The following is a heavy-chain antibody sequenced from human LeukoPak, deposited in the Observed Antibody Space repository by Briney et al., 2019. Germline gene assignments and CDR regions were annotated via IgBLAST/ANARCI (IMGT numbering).Heavy chain of an antibody. CDR1: GYTFTSYG. Sequence: EASVKVSCKASGYTFTSYGISWMRQAPGQGLEWMGWISVYNGNTNYAQNLQGRVTMTTDTSTSTAYMQLRSLRSDDTAVYYCARTYGGNFDYWGQGTLVTVSS. D-gene: IGHD4-23*01. CDR3: ARTYGGNFDY. CDR2: ISVYNGNT. J-gene: IGHJ4*02. V-gene: IGHV1-18*01.